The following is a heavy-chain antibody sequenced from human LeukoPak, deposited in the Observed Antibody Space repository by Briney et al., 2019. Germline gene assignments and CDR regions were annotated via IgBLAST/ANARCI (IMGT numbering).Heavy chain of an antibody. CDR1: RFVFDEHG. J-gene: IGHJ6*02. CDR3: ARDTMIMVRGVRHYGMDV. CDR2: INWSGKST. Sequence: GGSLRLSCTASRFVFDEHGMTWVRQVPGKGLEWVSGINWSGKSTSYGDPVRGRFTISRDNAKNSLSLQMDSLRAEDTAVYYCARDTMIMVRGVRHYGMDVWGQGTTVTVSS. D-gene: IGHD3-10*01. V-gene: IGHV3-20*04.